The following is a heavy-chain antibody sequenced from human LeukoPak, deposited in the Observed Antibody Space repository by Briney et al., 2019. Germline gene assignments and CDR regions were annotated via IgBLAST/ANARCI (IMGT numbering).Heavy chain of an antibody. CDR1: GFTFSSYA. J-gene: IGHJ4*02. CDR3: AASLAGTLY. Sequence: GVLRLSCAAPGFTFSSYAMSWVRQAPGKGLEWVSAISGSGGSTYYADSVKGRFTISRDNSKNTLYLQMNSLRAEDTAVYYCAASLAGTLYWGQGTLVTVSS. D-gene: IGHD6-19*01. V-gene: IGHV3-23*01. CDR2: ISGSGGST.